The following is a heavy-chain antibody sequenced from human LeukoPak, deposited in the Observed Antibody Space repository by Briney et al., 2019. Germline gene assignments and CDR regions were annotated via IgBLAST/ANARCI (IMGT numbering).Heavy chain of an antibody. Sequence: GGSLRLSCAASGFPFTNYWMIWVRQAPGKRPEWVGNINQGGSETNYVDSVKGRFSISRDNAKTSLYLQMNSLTGEDTAVYYCATDRKLGTWDPRFDYWGQGALVTVSS. V-gene: IGHV3-7*01. CDR3: ATDRKLGTWDPRFDY. J-gene: IGHJ4*02. D-gene: IGHD1-14*01. CDR1: GFPFTNYW. CDR2: INQGGSET.